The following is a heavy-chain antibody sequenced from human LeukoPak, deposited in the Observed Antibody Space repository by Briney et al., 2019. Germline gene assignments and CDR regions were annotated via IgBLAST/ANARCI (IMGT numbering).Heavy chain of an antibody. V-gene: IGHV4-39*01. D-gene: IGHD4-11*01. CDR2: IYYSGST. J-gene: IGHJ4*02. CDR1: GGSISSYY. Sequence: SETLSLTCTVSGGSISSYYWGWIRQPPGKGLEWIGSIYYSGSTYYNPSLKSRVTISVDTSKNQFSLKLSSVTAADTAVYYCARHESSYSNYYPYFDHWGQGTLVTVSS. CDR3: ARHESSYSNYYPYFDH.